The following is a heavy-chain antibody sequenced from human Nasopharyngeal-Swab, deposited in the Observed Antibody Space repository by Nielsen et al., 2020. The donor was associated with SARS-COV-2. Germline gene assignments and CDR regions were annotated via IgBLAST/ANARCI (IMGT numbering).Heavy chain of an antibody. CDR1: GFTFRSYA. Sequence: GESLKISCAASGFTFRSYAISWVRQAPGKGLEWVSVISGSDYNTYYADSVKGRFTISRDNSKNTVNLQMNSLRAEDTAVYYCAKGTTISKYYYYGMDVWGQGTTVTVSS. V-gene: IGHV3-23*01. CDR2: ISGSDYNT. CDR3: AKGTTISKYYYYGMDV. J-gene: IGHJ6*02. D-gene: IGHD3-3*01.